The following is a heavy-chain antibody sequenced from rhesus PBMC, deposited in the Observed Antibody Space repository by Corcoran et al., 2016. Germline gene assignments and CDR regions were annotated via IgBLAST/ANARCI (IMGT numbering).Heavy chain of an antibody. V-gene: IGHV4S7*01. CDR1: GGSISGGYG. J-gene: IGHJ4*01. D-gene: IGHD3-16*01. CDR3: VSYSGSYYPFDY. CDR2: IFGSIGST. Sequence: QVQLQESGPGLVKPSETLSLTCAVSGGSISGGYGWSWIRQPPGKGLEWIGHIFGSIGSTYYNPSLKSRVTISRDTSKNQFSLKLSSVTAADTAVYYCVSYSGSYYPFDYWGQGVLVTVSS.